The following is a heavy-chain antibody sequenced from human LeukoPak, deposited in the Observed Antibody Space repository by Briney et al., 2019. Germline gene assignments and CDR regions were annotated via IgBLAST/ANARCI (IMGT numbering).Heavy chain of an antibody. Sequence: GGSLRLSCAASGFTFSSYGMHWVRQAPGKGLEWVAFIRYDGSNKYYADSVKGRFTISRDNSKNTLYLQMNSLRAEDTAVYYCAKDRVNCSSTSCYSVGGNFDYWGQGTLVTVSS. CDR1: GFTFSSYG. V-gene: IGHV3-30*02. J-gene: IGHJ4*02. CDR2: IRYDGSNK. D-gene: IGHD2-2*01. CDR3: AKDRVNCSSTSCYSVGGNFDY.